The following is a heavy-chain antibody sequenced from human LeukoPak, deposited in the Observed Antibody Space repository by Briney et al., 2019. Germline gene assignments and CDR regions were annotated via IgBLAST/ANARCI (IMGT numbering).Heavy chain of an antibody. V-gene: IGHV4-59*12. CDR3: AVVRWGYFDY. D-gene: IGHD3-16*01. CDR2: IYYSGST. J-gene: IGHJ4*02. CDR1: GGSISSYY. Sequence: SETLSLTCTVSGGSISSYYWSWIRQPPGKGLEWIGYIYYSGSTNYNPSLKSRVTISVDTSKNQFSLKLSSVTAADTAVYYCAVVRWGYFDYWGQGTLVTVSS.